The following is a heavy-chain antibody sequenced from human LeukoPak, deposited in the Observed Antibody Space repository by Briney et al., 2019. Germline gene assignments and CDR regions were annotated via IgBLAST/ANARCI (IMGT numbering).Heavy chain of an antibody. V-gene: IGHV3-48*03. J-gene: IGHJ3*02. D-gene: IGHD3-22*01. Sequence: PGRSLRLSCAASGFTFSSYEMNWVRQAPGKGLDWVSYISSSGNTIYYADSAKGRFTISRDNAKNSLYLQMNSLRAEDTAVYYCARESPPQYSYDSSSYLGPMDAFDIWGQGTMVTVSS. CDR3: ARESPPQYSYDSSSYLGPMDAFDI. CDR1: GFTFSSYE. CDR2: ISSSGNTI.